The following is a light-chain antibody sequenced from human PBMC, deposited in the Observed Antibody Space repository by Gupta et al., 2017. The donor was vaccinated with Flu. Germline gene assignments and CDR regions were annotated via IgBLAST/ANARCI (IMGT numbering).Light chain of an antibody. CDR3: QQGNNSPLT. CDR2: AAS. V-gene: IGKV1-39*01. Sequence: DIQLTQSPSSLSASVGDRVTVTCRPSQRIANYLNWYQQKPGKAPNLLIYAASRLQSGVPSRCSGSGSGTDFILTISSLQPEDFATYYCQQGNNSPLTFGQGTKVEIK. J-gene: IGKJ2*01. CDR1: QRIANY.